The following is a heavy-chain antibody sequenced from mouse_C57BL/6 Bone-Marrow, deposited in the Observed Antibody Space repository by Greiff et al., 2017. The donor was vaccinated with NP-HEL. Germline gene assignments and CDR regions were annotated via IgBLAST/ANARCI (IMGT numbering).Heavy chain of an antibody. CDR3: ARGDYGSSHWYFDV. V-gene: IGHV3-6*01. CDR2: ISYDGSN. J-gene: IGHJ1*03. CDR1: GYSITSGYY. Sequence: ESGPGLVKPSQSLSLTCSVTGYSITSGYYWNWIRQFPGNKLEWMGYISYDGSNNYNPSLKNRISITRDTSKNQFFLKLNSVTTEDTATYYCARGDYGSSHWYFDVWGTGPTVTVSS. D-gene: IGHD1-1*01.